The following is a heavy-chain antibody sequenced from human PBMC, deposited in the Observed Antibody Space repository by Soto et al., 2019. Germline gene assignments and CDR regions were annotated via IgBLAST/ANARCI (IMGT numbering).Heavy chain of an antibody. CDR1: GGSISSGGDY. V-gene: IGHV4-31*03. J-gene: IGHJ6*02. CDR3: ARDREYYDILAGMGGMDV. D-gene: IGHD3-9*01. CDR2: VYYSGST. Sequence: QVQLQESGPGLVKPSQTLSLTCTVSGGSISSGGDYWSWIRQHPGKGLEWIGYVYYSGSTYYNPSLTSRVTISVDTSKNQFSLKLSSVTAADTAVYYCARDREYYDILAGMGGMDVWGQGTTVTVSS.